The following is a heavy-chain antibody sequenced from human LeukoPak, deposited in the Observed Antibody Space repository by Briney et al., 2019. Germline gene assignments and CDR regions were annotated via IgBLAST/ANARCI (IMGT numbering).Heavy chain of an antibody. Sequence: SETLSLTCTVSGGSISSGGYYWSWIRQHPGKGLEWIGYIYYSGSTYYNPSLKSRVTISVDTSKNQFSPKLSSVTAADTAVYYCARSTQWFYFDYWGQGTLVTVSS. CDR2: IYYSGST. J-gene: IGHJ4*02. V-gene: IGHV4-31*03. CDR1: GGSISSGGYY. CDR3: ARSTQWFYFDY. D-gene: IGHD3-22*01.